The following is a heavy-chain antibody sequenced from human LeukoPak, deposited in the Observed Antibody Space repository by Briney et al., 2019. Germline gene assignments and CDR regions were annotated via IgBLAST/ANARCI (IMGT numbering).Heavy chain of an antibody. CDR2: ISWNSGSI. Sequence: PGGSLRLSCAASGFTFDDYAMHWVRQAPGKGLEWVSGISWNSGSIGYADSVKGRFTISRDNAKNSLYLQMNSLRAEDTALYYCAKDTLSGYLAGAFDIWGQGTMVTVSS. D-gene: IGHD3-22*01. J-gene: IGHJ3*02. CDR1: GFTFDDYA. CDR3: AKDTLSGYLAGAFDI. V-gene: IGHV3-9*01.